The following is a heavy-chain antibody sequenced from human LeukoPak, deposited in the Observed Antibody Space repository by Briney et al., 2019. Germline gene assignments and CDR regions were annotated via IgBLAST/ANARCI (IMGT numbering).Heavy chain of an antibody. J-gene: IGHJ4*02. CDR3: ARDFGSGSSYCDY. Sequence: GGSLRLSCAASRFTLSSYSMNWVRQAPGKGLEWVSSISSSSSYIYYADSVKGRFTISRDNAKNSLYLQMNSLRAEDTAVYYCARDFGSGSSYCDYWGQGTLVTVSS. CDR2: ISSSSSYI. D-gene: IGHD2-15*01. V-gene: IGHV3-21*01. CDR1: RFTLSSYS.